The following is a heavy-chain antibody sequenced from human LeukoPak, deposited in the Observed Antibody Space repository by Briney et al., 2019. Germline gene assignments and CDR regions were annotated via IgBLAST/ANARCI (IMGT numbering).Heavy chain of an antibody. V-gene: IGHV3-21*01. CDR2: ISSSSSYI. CDR1: GFTFSSYS. D-gene: IGHD5-18*01. CDR3: ARNKKADRYTYGHDY. Sequence: GGSLRLSCAASGFTFSSYSMNWVRQAPGKGLEWVSSISSSSSYIYYADSVKGRFTISRDNAKNSLYLQMNSLRAEDTAVYYCARNKKADRYTYGHDYWGQGTLVTVSS. J-gene: IGHJ4*02.